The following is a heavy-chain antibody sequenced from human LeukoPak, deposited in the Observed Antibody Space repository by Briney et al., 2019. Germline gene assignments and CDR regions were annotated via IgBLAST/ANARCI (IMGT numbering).Heavy chain of an antibody. V-gene: IGHV4-59*01. Sequence: PSETLSLTCTVSGGSISNYYWSWIRQPPGKGLEWIGYIYYSGSTNYNPSLKSRVTISVDTSKNQFSLKLSSVTAADTAVYYCAGVCGGDCYPLGFDPWGQGTLVTVSS. CDR2: IYYSGST. D-gene: IGHD2-21*02. CDR3: AGVCGGDCYPLGFDP. CDR1: GGSISNYY. J-gene: IGHJ5*02.